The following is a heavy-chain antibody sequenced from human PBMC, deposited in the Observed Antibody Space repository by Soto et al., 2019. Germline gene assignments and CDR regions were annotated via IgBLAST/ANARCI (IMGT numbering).Heavy chain of an antibody. V-gene: IGHV3-30*03. Sequence: QVQLVESGGGVVQPGRSLRLSCAASGLAFNDYGMHWVRQAPGKGLEWVALITSDGSHKFYGDSVKGRFSVSRDNSKSTLYLQGDSLRTDDRALYYCASGGDFDSWGQGTLVTVSS. J-gene: IGHJ4*02. CDR2: ITSDGSHK. CDR1: GLAFNDYG. CDR3: ASGGDFDS. D-gene: IGHD3-10*01.